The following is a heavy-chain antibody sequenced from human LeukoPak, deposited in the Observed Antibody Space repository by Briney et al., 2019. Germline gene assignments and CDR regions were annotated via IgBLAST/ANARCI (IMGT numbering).Heavy chain of an antibody. CDR3: ARSSGSYRPMGY. Sequence: GGSLRLSCAASGFTFSSYEMNWVRHAPGKGLQWISHIDSTDTIHYADSVKGRFTTSRDNAKHSLYLQMTSLRAEDTAVYYCARSSGSYRPMGYWGQGTLVTVSS. D-gene: IGHD3-22*01. CDR1: GFTFSSYE. CDR2: IDSTDTI. J-gene: IGHJ4*02. V-gene: IGHV3-48*03.